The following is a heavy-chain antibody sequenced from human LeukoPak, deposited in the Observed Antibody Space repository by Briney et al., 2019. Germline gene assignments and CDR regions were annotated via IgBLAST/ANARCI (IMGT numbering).Heavy chain of an antibody. CDR2: INPAASVK. CDR3: APPP. V-gene: IGHV3-7*01. CDR1: GFSLSSYW. J-gene: IGHJ5*02. Sequence: GGSLRLSCAASGFSLSSYWINWVRQAPGKGLEWVANINPAASVKYYADSVKGRVTISRDNAKNSVYLQMNSLRVDDTAIYYCAPPPWGQGTLVSVSS.